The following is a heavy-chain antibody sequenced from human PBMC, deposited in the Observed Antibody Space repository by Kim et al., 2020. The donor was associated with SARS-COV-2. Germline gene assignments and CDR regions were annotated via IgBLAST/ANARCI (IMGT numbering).Heavy chain of an antibody. CDR1: GGSISSYY. CDR2: IYYSGST. V-gene: IGHV4-59*13. Sequence: SETLSLTCTVSGGSISSYYWSWIRQPPGKGLEWIGYIYYSGSTNYNPSLKSRVTISVDTSKNQFSLKLSSVTAADTAVYYCARGYDILALDYWGQGTLVTVSS. CDR3: ARGYDILALDY. J-gene: IGHJ4*02. D-gene: IGHD3-9*01.